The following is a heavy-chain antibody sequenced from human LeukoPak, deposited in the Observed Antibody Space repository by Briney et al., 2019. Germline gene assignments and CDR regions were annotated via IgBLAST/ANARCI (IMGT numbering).Heavy chain of an antibody. J-gene: IGHJ4*02. V-gene: IGHV3-13*01. Sequence: PGGSLRLSCAASGFTLSSYDMHWVRHTTGKGLEWVSAIGTAGGKYYPGSVKDRFTISRENAKNSLYLQMNNLRVGDTAVYFCARGWERGFDYWGQGTLVTVSS. CDR2: IGTAGGK. D-gene: IGHD1-26*01. CDR1: GFTLSSYD. CDR3: ARGWERGFDY.